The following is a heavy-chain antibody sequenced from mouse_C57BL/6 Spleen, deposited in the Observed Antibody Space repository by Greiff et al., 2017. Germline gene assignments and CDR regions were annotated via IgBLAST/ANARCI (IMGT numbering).Heavy chain of an antibody. D-gene: IGHD2-4*01. V-gene: IGHV5-9*01. J-gene: IGHJ1*03. CDR1: GFTFSSYT. Sequence: EVKLVESGGGLVKPGGSLKLSCAASGFTFSSYTMSWVRQTPEKRLEWAATISGGGGNTYYPDSVKGQFTISRDNAKNTLYLQMSSLRSEDTALYYCARHEGLDWYFDVWGTGTTVTVSS. CDR3: ARHEGLDWYFDV. CDR2: ISGGGGNT.